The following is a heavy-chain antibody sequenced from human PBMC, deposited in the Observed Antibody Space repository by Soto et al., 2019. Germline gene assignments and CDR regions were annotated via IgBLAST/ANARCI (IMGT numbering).Heavy chain of an antibody. V-gene: IGHV3-33*01. CDR2: IWSDGNNR. CDR1: GFMFSNHG. J-gene: IGHJ4*02. D-gene: IGHD1-1*01. CDR3: VRGDNWNDAASDY. Sequence: QVQLVESGGGVVQPGRSLRLSCAASGFMFSNHGMHWVRQAPGKGLEWVAVIWSDGNNRYYADSVKGRFTISRDNSKNTVYLQMSSLRVEDTAVYYCVRGDNWNDAASDYWGQGTLVTVSS.